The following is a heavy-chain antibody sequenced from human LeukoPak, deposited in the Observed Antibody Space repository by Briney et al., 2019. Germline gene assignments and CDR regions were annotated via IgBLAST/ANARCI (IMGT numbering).Heavy chain of an antibody. CDR3: ASHPYYDSNRSFDY. CDR2: IYYSGST. V-gene: IGHV4-39*01. D-gene: IGHD3-22*01. CDR1: GGSISSSSYY. Sequence: SETLSLTCTVSGGSISSSSYYWGWIRQPPGKGLEWIGSIYYSGSTYYNPSLKSRVTISVDTSKNQFSLKLSSVTAAHTAVYYCASHPYYDSNRSFDYWGQGTLVTVSS. J-gene: IGHJ4*02.